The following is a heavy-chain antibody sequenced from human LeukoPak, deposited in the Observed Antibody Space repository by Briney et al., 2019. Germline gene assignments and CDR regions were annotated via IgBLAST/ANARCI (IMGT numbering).Heavy chain of an antibody. V-gene: IGHV5-51*01. J-gene: IGHJ3*02. CDR3: AGSFPDIKGHAFDI. CDR1: GYSFTRYW. Sequence: GESLKISCKGSGYSFTRYWIGWVRQMPGKGLEGMGVIYPGDSDTRYSPSFQGQVTISADKSISTAYLQWSSLKASDTAMYYCAGSFPDIKGHAFDIWGQGTMVTVSS. D-gene: IGHD3-9*01. CDR2: IYPGDSDT.